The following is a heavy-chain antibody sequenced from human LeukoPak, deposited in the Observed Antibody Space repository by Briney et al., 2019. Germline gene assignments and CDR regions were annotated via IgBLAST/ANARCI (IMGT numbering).Heavy chain of an antibody. CDR3: AREHYFYYMDG. Sequence: GGSLRLSCAASGFTLDDYAMHWVRQGPGKGLEWVSGISWNGGSIGYADSVKGRSTISRDNSKNTLYLQMNGLRAEDTAVYYCAREHYFYYMDGWGNGTTVTVSS. CDR2: ISWNGGSI. V-gene: IGHV3-9*01. J-gene: IGHJ6*03. CDR1: GFTLDDYA.